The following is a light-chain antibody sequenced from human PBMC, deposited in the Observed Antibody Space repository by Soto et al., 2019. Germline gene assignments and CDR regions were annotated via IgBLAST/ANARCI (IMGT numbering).Light chain of an antibody. Sequence: QLVLTQSPSASASLGASVKLTCTLSSGHSSYAIAWHQQQPEKGPRYLMKLNSDGSHSKGDGIPDRFSGSSSGAERYLTISSLQSADEADYYCQTWTTGIHVFGSGTKVTVL. CDR2: LNSDGSH. CDR1: SGHSSYA. V-gene: IGLV4-69*02. J-gene: IGLJ1*01. CDR3: QTWTTGIHV.